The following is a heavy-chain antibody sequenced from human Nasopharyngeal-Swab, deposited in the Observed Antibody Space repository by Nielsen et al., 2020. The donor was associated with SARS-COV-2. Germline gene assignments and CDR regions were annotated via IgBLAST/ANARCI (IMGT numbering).Heavy chain of an antibody. Sequence: GESLKISCAASGFTFSSYSMNWVRQAPGKGLEWVSSISSSSSYIYYADSVKGRFTISRDNAKNSLYLQMSSLRAEDTAVYYCAREVGSGWSNADAFDIWGQGTMVTVSS. J-gene: IGHJ3*02. CDR1: GFTFSSYS. CDR3: AREVGSGWSNADAFDI. D-gene: IGHD6-19*01. V-gene: IGHV3-21*01. CDR2: ISSSSSYI.